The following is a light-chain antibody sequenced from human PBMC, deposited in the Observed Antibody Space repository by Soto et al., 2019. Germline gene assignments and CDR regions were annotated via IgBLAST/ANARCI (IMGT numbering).Light chain of an antibody. V-gene: IGKV3-11*01. Sequence: EIVLTQSPVTLSLSPGERATLSCRASQSVTTFLAWYQQKTGQAPRLLIYDASKSATGITARFSGSGSGTDFTLTISSLEPEDFAVYYCQKRTNWTLTFGGGTKVEI. J-gene: IGKJ4*01. CDR2: DAS. CDR1: QSVTTF. CDR3: QKRTNWTLT.